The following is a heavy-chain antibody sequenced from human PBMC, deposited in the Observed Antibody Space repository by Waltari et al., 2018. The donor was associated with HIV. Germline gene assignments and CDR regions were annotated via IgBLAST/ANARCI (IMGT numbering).Heavy chain of an antibody. CDR3: VKERGPFNGFDI. J-gene: IGHJ3*02. Sequence: QVSLMQAGGGVVQPGGSRYTSGAESGLTFSGNGMHWVRKAPGKGLGWVAVIWSDGYNKFYADSVRGRFTFSRDNSKYTLSLQMNSLRAEDTALYYCVKERGPFNGFDIWGQGTMVTVSS. CDR2: IWSDGYNK. V-gene: IGHV3-33*06. CDR1: GLTFSGNG. D-gene: IGHD3-16*01.